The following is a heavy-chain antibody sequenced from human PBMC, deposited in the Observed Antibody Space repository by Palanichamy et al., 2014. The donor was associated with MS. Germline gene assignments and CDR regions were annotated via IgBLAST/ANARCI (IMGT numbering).Heavy chain of an antibody. D-gene: IGHD3-3*01. CDR1: GFTFSSYA. CDR2: ISYDGSNK. J-gene: IGHJ4*02. Sequence: LVEVWGRRGPAWRSLRLSCAASGFTFSSYAMHWVRQAPGKGLEWVAVISYDGSNKYYADSVKGRFTISRDNSKNTLYLQMNSLRAEDTAVYYCARDSNSDFLEWLSTGLDYWGQGTLVTVSS. CDR3: ARDSNSDFLEWLSTGLDY. V-gene: IGHV3-30-3*01.